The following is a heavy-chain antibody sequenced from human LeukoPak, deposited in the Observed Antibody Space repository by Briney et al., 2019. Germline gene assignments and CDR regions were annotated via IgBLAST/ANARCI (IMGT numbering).Heavy chain of an antibody. D-gene: IGHD3-3*01. CDR1: GGSFSGYY. V-gene: IGHV4-34*01. CDR2: INHSGST. J-gene: IGHJ6*02. Sequence: SETLSLTCAVYGGSFSGYYWSWIRQPPGKGLEWIGEINHSGSTNYNPSLKSRVTISVDTSKNQFSLKLSSVTAADTAVYYCARDHYDFWSGYKGMDVWGQGTTVTVSS. CDR3: ARDHYDFWSGYKGMDV.